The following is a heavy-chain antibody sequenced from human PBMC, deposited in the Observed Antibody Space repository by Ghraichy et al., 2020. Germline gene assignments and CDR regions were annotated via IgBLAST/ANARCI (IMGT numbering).Heavy chain of an antibody. CDR1: GFTLSSYW. V-gene: IGHV3-74*01. D-gene: IGHD2-15*01. CDR3: AREYCSGGSCYFGTGGSHFDY. J-gene: IGHJ4*02. Sequence: GESLNISCAASGFTLSSYWMHWVRQVPGKGLVWVSRIKSDGSSTIYADSVKGRFTISRDNAKNTLYLQMNSLRAEDTAVYYCAREYCSGGSCYFGTGGSHFDYWGQGTLVTVSS. CDR2: IKSDGSST.